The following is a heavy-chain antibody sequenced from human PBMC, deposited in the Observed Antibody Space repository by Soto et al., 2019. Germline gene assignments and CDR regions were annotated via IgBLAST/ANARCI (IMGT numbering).Heavy chain of an antibody. CDR2: ISSSDSII. J-gene: IGHJ4*01. CDR1: GFTFSDYY. CDR3: AKGSTYSFYFDH. D-gene: IGHD5-18*01. V-gene: IGHV3-11*01. Sequence: GGSLRLSCAASGFTFSDYYMSWIRQAPGKGLEWVSYISSSDSIIYYADSVRGRFTISRDNSKNTLYLQMSRLGAEDTAAYYCAKGSTYSFYFDHWGQGTLVTVSS.